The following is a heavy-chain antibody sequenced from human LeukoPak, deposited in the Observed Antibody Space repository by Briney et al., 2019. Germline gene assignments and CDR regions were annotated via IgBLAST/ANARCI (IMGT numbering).Heavy chain of an antibody. V-gene: IGHV4-61*01. Sequence: SETLSLTCTVSGGSVSSGSYSWTWIRQPPGKGLECIGYIYYTGRTNYNPSLKSRVTISVDTSKNQFSLKLTSVTAADTAVYFCARVAGYTYSYYFDYWGQGTLVTVSS. CDR1: GGSVSSGSYS. CDR2: IYYTGRT. CDR3: ARVAGYTYSYYFDY. D-gene: IGHD5-18*01. J-gene: IGHJ4*02.